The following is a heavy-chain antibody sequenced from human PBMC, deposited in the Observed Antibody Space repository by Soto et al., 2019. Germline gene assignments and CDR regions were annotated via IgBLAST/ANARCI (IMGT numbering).Heavy chain of an antibody. CDR1: GFTFSSYA. CDR3: AKDFSSYRGSYGSFFDY. Sequence: GGSLRLSCAASGFTFSSYAMSWVRQAPGKXLEWVSAISGSGGSTYYADSVKGRFTISRDNSRNTLYLQMNSLRAEDTAVYYCAKDFSSYRGSYGSFFDYWGQGTLVTVSS. D-gene: IGHD1-26*01. J-gene: IGHJ4*02. V-gene: IGHV3-23*01. CDR2: ISGSGGST.